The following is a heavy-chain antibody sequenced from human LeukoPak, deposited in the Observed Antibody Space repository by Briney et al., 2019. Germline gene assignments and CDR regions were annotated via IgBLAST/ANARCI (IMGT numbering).Heavy chain of an antibody. CDR3: ASEKLWFGEPV. D-gene: IGHD3-10*01. V-gene: IGHV4-34*01. Sequence: SETLSLTCAVYGGSFSGYYWSWIRQPPGKGLEWIGEINHSGSTNYNPSLKSRVTISVDTSKNQVSLRLTSVTAADTAVYYCASEKLWFGEPVWGQGTLVTVSS. J-gene: IGHJ4*02. CDR2: INHSGST. CDR1: GGSFSGYY.